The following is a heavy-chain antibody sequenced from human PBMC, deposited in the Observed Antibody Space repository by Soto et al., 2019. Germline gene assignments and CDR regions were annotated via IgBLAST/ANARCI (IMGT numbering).Heavy chain of an antibody. CDR1: GFTISNYG. J-gene: IGHJ4*02. D-gene: IGHD1-1*01. V-gene: IGHV3-23*01. Sequence: DVQVLESGGGLVQPGGSLRLSCEASGFTISNYGMTWVRQAPGKGLEWVSAISGRDGYTYYADSVKGRFTISRDNSKNTWYLQMNSLTDEDTAIYYCAKVERMTPYTHLRWGQGPLVTVSS. CDR3: AKVERMTPYTHLR. CDR2: ISGRDGYT.